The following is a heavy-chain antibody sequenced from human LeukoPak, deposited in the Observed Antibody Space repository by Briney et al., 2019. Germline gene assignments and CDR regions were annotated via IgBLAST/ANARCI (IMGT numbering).Heavy chain of an antibody. Sequence: ASVKVSCKASGFTFRNYGMHWVRQAPGQRLEWMGWINPTNEKTKYSEKFQGRVTISRDTGASTVYMELSSLRSEDTAVYYCARDHRTESDGYYFVNELWYFDLWGRGTLVSVSS. D-gene: IGHD3-22*01. J-gene: IGHJ2*01. V-gene: IGHV1-3*01. CDR2: INPTNEKT. CDR3: ARDHRTESDGYYFVNELWYFDL. CDR1: GFTFRNYG.